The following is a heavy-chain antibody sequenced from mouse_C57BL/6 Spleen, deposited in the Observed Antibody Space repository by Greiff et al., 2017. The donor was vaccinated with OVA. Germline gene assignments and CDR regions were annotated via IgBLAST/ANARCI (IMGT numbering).Heavy chain of an antibody. CDR2: INPSTGGT. J-gene: IGHJ2*01. CDR3: ARRTVRTSFDE. V-gene: IGHV1-42*01. CDR1: GYSFTGYY. Sequence: EVQLQQSGPELVKPGASVKISCKASGYSFTGYYMNWVKQSPEKSLEWIGEINPSTGGTTYNQKFKAKATLTVDKSSSTAYMQLKSLTSEDSAVDYCARRTVRTSFDEWGQGTTLTVSS.